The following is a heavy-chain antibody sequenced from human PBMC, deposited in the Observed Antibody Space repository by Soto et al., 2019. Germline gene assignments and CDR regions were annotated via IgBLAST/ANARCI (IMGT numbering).Heavy chain of an antibody. CDR3: ATLGSFGAAELVDY. D-gene: IGHD3-3*01. Sequence: GASVKVSCKASGYTFTSYAMHWVRQAPGQRLEWMGWINAGNGNTKYSQKFQGRVTITRDTSASTAYMELSSLRSEDTAVYYCATLGSFGAAELVDYWGQGTLVTVSS. CDR2: INAGNGNT. J-gene: IGHJ4*02. CDR1: GYTFTSYA. V-gene: IGHV1-3*01.